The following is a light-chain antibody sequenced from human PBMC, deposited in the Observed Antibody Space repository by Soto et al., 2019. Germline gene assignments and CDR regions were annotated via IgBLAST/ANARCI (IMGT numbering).Light chain of an antibody. CDR1: SSDVGGYHY. J-gene: IGLJ1*01. CDR3: SSYTSSSTLLYV. Sequence: QSALTQPASVSGSPGQSITISCTGTSSDVGGYHYVSWYQQHPGKAPKLMIYDVSTRPSGVSNRFSGSKSGNTDSLTISGLQAEDEADYYCSSYTSSSTLLYVFGTGTKLTVL. CDR2: DVS. V-gene: IGLV2-14*01.